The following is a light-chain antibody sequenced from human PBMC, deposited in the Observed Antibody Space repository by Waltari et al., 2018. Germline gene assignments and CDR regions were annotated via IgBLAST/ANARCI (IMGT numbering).Light chain of an antibody. CDR2: RNN. J-gene: IGLJ3*02. CDR1: SSNIGSNY. Sequence: QSVLTQPPSASGTPGQRVTISCSGRSSNIGSNYVYWYQHVPGAAPKLLIYRNNQRPSGVTARFSGSKSGTSASLASSGLRSEDEADYYCAAWDDSLSRWLLGGGTKLTVL. CDR3: AAWDDSLSRWL. V-gene: IGLV1-47*01.